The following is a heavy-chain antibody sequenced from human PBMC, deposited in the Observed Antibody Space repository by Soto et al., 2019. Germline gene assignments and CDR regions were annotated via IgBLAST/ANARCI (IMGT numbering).Heavy chain of an antibody. CDR2: IYYSGST. CDR1: GGSISSYY. J-gene: IGHJ5*02. D-gene: IGHD3-3*01. V-gene: IGHV4-59*08. Sequence: SETLSLTCTVSGGSISSYYWSWIRQPPGKGLEWIGYIYYSGSTNYNPSLKSRVTISVDMSKNQFSLKLSSVTAADTAVYYCARHASYDFWSGFRWFDPWGQGTLVTVSS. CDR3: ARHASYDFWSGFRWFDP.